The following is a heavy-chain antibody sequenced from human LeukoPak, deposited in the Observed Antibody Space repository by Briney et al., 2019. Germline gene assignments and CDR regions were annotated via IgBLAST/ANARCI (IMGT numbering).Heavy chain of an antibody. Sequence: GGSLRLSCAASGFTFSSYGMHWVRQAPGKGLEWVAVIWYDGSNKYYADSVKGRFTFSRDNSKNTLYLQMNSLRAEDTAVYYCARVRGYYYYYYYMDVWGKGTTVTVSS. D-gene: IGHD3-22*01. J-gene: IGHJ6*03. CDR3: ARVRGYYYYYYYMDV. CDR1: GFTFSSYG. V-gene: IGHV3-33*01. CDR2: IWYDGSNK.